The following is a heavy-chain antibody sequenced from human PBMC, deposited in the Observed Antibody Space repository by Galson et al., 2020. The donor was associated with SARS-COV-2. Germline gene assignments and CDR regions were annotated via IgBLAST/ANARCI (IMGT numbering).Heavy chain of an antibody. J-gene: IGHJ4*02. D-gene: IGHD6-13*01. Sequence: GESLKISCAASGFTFSSYNMNWVPQAPGKGLEWVSFITSSSTTYYADSVKGRFTIARDNAKHSLYLQMSGLRDDDTGLYYCSRGLSSSWPFSDFWGQGALVTVSA. CDR3: SRGLSSSWPFSDF. CDR2: ITSSSTT. V-gene: IGHV3-48*02. CDR1: GFTFSSYN.